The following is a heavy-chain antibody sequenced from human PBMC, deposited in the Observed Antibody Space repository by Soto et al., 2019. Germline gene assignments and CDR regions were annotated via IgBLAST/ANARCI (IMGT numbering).Heavy chain of an antibody. CDR3: ARDRCFDGSCYSASDS. D-gene: IGHD2-15*01. CDR1: GFSFSTYD. Sequence: LRLSCAASGFSFSTYDMDWVRQAPGKAPEWIAHISTTSFTIYYADSVKGRFTISRDNARNSLYLEMKSLRDEDTAVYYCARDRCFDGSCYSASDSWGQGILVTVSS. V-gene: IGHV3-48*02. J-gene: IGHJ5*01. CDR2: ISTTSFTI.